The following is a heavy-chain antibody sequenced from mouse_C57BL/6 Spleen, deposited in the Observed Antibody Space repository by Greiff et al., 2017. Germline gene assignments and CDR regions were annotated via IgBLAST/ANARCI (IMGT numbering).Heavy chain of an antibody. CDR3: TRSGDYYGSSPWFAY. J-gene: IGHJ3*01. Sequence: QVQLQQSGAELVRPGASVPLSCKASGYTFTDYEMHWVKQTPVHGLEWIGAIDPETGGTAYNQKFKGKAILTADKSSSTAYMELRSLTSEDSAVYYCTRSGDYYGSSPWFAYWGQGTLVTVSA. CDR1: GYTFTDYE. CDR2: IDPETGGT. D-gene: IGHD1-1*01. V-gene: IGHV1-15*01.